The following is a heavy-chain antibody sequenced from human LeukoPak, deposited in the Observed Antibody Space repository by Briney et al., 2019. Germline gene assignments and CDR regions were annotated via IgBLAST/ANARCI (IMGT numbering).Heavy chain of an antibody. CDR1: GFTFSSFA. V-gene: IGHV3-23*01. Sequence: PGGSLRLSCAASGFTFSSFAMTWVRQAPGKGLEWVSGISGSGDDTYYADSVKGRFTISRDNSENTLYLQMNSLRAEDTAVYYCARMGAARHYYMDVWGKGTTVTVSS. D-gene: IGHD6-6*01. CDR2: ISGSGDDT. CDR3: ARMGAARHYYMDV. J-gene: IGHJ6*03.